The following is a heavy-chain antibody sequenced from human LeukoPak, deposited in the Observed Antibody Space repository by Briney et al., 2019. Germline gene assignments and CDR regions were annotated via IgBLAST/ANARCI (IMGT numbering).Heavy chain of an antibody. Sequence: GGSLRLSCAASGFTLSSYWMHWVRQAPGKGLVWVSRINTDGSSTTYADSVKGRFIISRDNAKNTLYLQMNSLKPEDTAVYYCAKQMAVDYFDYWGQGTLVTVSS. CDR1: GFTLSSYW. CDR3: AKQMAVDYFDY. D-gene: IGHD5-24*01. J-gene: IGHJ4*02. CDR2: INTDGSST. V-gene: IGHV3-74*01.